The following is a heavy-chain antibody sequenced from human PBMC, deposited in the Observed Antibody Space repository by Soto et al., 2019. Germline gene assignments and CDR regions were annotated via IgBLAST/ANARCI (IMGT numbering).Heavy chain of an antibody. CDR1: GLIFSDYH. Sequence: EVPLVESGGGLVQPGGSLRLSCAASGLIFSDYHMDWVRQAPGKGLEWVGRIRRKANSYTTEYAASVKGSFTISRDESKSSMYLQMTGLKSEDTAVYYCAMLGGWSGGSSGMDVWGQGTTVTVSS. CDR3: AMLGGWSGGSSGMDV. CDR2: IRRKANSYTT. D-gene: IGHD6-19*01. V-gene: IGHV3-72*01. J-gene: IGHJ6*02.